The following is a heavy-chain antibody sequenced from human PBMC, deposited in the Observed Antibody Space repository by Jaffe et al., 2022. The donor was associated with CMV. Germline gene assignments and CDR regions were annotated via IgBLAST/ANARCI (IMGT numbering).Heavy chain of an antibody. CDR1: GFSLSNARMG. CDR2: IFSNDEK. D-gene: IGHD3-10*01. Sequence: QVTLKESGPVLVKPTETLTLTCTVSGFSLSNARMGVSWIRQPPGKALEWLAHIFSNDEKSYSTSLKSRLTISKDTSKSQVVLTMTNMDPVDTATYYCALTSITMVRGVIRRLDYWGQGTLVTVSS. CDR3: ALTSITMVRGVIRRLDY. V-gene: IGHV2-26*01. J-gene: IGHJ4*02.